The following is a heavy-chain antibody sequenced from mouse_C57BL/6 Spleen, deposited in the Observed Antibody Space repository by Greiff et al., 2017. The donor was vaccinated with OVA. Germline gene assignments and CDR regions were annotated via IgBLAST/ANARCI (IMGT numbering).Heavy chain of an antibody. J-gene: IGHJ4*01. Sequence: QVQLQQSGPGLVQPSQSLSIPCTVSGFSLTSYGVHWVRQSPGKGLEWLGVIWSGGSTDYNAAFISRLSISKDNSTSQVFFKMNRRQADDTAIYYCARNLRAYAMDYWGQGTSVTVSS. V-gene: IGHV2-2*01. CDR2: IWSGGST. D-gene: IGHD1-1*01. CDR3: ARNLRAYAMDY. CDR1: GFSLTSYG.